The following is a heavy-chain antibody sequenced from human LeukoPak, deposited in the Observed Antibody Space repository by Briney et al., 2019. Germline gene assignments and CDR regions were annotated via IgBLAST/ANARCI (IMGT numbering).Heavy chain of an antibody. J-gene: IGHJ4*02. D-gene: IGHD2/OR15-2a*01. V-gene: IGHV3-48*03. CDR3: ARDEGDDSIAEDY. CDR2: ISSSGSTI. CDR1: GFTFSSYE. Sequence: PGESLRLSCAASGFTFSSYEINWVRQAPGKGLEWVSYISSSGSTIYYADSVKGRFTISRDNSKNTLYLQMNSLRADDTAVYYCARDEGDDSIAEDYWGQGTLVTVSS.